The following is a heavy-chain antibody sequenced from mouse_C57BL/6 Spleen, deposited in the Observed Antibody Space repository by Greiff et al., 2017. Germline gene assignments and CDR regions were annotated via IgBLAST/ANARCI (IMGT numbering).Heavy chain of an antibody. CDR1: GYSFTDYN. CDR3: ASPLFITTVVATDY. D-gene: IGHD1-1*01. J-gene: IGHJ2*01. CDR2: INPNYGTT. Sequence: EVQLQESGPELVKPGASVKISCKASGYSFTDYNMNWVKQSNGKSLEWIGVINPNYGTTSYNQKFKGKATLTVDQSSSTAYMQLNSLTSEDSAVYYCASPLFITTVVATDYWGQGTTLTVSS. V-gene: IGHV1-39*01.